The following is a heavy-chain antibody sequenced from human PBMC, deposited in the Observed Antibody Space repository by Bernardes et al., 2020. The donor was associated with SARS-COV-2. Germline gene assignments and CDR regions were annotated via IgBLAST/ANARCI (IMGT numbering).Heavy chain of an antibody. Sequence: ASVKVSCKASGYTYTCYYMHWVRQAPGQGLEWMGIINPSGGSTSYAQKFQGRVTMTRDTSTSTVYMELSSLRSEDTAVYYCARAATRGGARNWFDPWGQGTLVTVSS. D-gene: IGHD3-16*01. J-gene: IGHJ5*02. CDR1: GYTYTCYY. CDR3: ARAATRGGARNWFDP. CDR2: INPSGGST. V-gene: IGHV1-46*01.